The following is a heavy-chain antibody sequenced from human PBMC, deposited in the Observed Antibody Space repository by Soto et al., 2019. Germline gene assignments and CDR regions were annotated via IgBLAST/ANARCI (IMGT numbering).Heavy chain of an antibody. CDR3: ARGRYGDY. D-gene: IGHD1-1*01. Sequence: QVHLVQSGAEVKKPGASVKVSCKGSGYAFTTYGITWVRQAPGQVLEWMGWISAHNGNTNYAQKLQGRVTVTRDTSTSTAYMELRSLRSDDTAVYYCARGRYGDYWGQGALVTVSS. CDR1: GYAFTTYG. V-gene: IGHV1-18*01. J-gene: IGHJ4*02. CDR2: ISAHNGNT.